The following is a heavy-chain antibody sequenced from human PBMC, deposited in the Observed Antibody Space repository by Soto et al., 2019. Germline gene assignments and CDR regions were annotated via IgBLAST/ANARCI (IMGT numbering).Heavy chain of an antibody. Sequence: EVQLVESGGVLVQPGGSLRLSCAASGFTFSNYWMSWVRQAPGKGLEWVANIKEDGSEKNYVDSVKGRFTISRDNAKNSLYLQINRRRAEDTSVYYCARSGSEIDYWGQGNLVTVSS. CDR3: ARSGSEIDY. D-gene: IGHD3-10*01. CDR1: GFTFSNYW. V-gene: IGHV3-7*01. CDR2: IKEDGSEK. J-gene: IGHJ4*02.